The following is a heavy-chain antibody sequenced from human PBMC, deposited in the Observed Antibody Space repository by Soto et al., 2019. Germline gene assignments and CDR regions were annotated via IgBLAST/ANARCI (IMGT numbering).Heavy chain of an antibody. D-gene: IGHD3-10*01. V-gene: IGHV3-30-3*01. CDR3: ARDRPTMVRGVIITPGDYYYGMDV. J-gene: IGHJ6*02. CDR2: ISYDGSNK. CDR1: GFTFSSYA. Sequence: PGGSLRLSCAASGFTFSSYAMHGVRQAPGKGLEWVAVISYDGSNKYYADSVKGRFTISRDNSKNTLYLQMNSLRAEDTAVYYCARDRPTMVRGVIITPGDYYYGMDVWGQGTTVTVSS.